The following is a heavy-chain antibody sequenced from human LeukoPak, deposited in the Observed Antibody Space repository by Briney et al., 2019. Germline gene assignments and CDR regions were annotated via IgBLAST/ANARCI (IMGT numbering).Heavy chain of an antibody. V-gene: IGHV3-7*01. Sequence: PGGSLRLSCVASGFTFSNYWMSWVRQVPGKGLEWVANIKQDESEKYYVDSVKGRFTISRDNAKNSPYLQLNSLRAEDTAVYYCARGKAFDIWGQGTMVTVPS. CDR2: IKQDESEK. CDR3: ARGKAFDI. J-gene: IGHJ3*02. CDR1: GFTFSNYW.